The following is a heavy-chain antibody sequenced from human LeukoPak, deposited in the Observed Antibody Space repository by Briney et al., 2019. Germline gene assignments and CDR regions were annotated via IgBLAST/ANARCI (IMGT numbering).Heavy chain of an antibody. D-gene: IGHD3-22*01. V-gene: IGHV3-7*01. J-gene: IGHJ4*02. CDR2: IGRDGGEK. CDR1: GFSFSDYW. Sequence: PGGSLRLSCAASGFSFSDYWMSWVRQAPGKGLEWVANIGRDGGEKHYVDSVKGRFTISRDNAKNSLYLQMNSLRAEDTAVYYCARDGYDSIWGQGTRVTVSS. CDR3: ARDGYDSI.